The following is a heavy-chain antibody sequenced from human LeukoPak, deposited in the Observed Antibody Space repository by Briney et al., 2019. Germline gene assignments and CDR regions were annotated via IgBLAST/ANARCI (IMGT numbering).Heavy chain of an antibody. D-gene: IGHD6-13*01. Sequence: PGGSLRLSCAASGFTFSSYAMHWVRQAPGKGLEWVAVISYDGSNKYYADSVKGRFTISRDNSKNTLYLQMNSLRAEDTAVYYCARRGGYSGTSGYSSSWYGEFDYWGQGTLVTVSS. CDR1: GFTFSSYA. CDR2: ISYDGSNK. CDR3: ARRGGYSGTSGYSSSWYGEFDY. J-gene: IGHJ4*02. V-gene: IGHV3-30-3*01.